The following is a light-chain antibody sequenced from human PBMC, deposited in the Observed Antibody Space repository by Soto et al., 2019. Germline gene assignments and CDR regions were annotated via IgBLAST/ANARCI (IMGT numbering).Light chain of an antibody. J-gene: IGKJ1*01. Sequence: DIQMTQSPSTLSASVGDRVTITCRACQSISIWLAWYQQKPGKAPNILIYDASTLVSGVPSRFSGSGSGTEFTLTISSLQPDDFATYYCQQYNNYFSWTFGQGTKVEIK. CDR2: DAS. CDR1: QSISIW. V-gene: IGKV1-5*01. CDR3: QQYNNYFSWT.